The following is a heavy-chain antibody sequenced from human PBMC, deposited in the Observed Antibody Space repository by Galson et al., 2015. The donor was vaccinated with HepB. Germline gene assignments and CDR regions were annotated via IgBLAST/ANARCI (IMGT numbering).Heavy chain of an antibody. V-gene: IGHV3-48*04. J-gene: IGHJ4*02. CDR1: GFTFSSYS. CDR3: AREGAWVRGVIGDY. CDR2: ISSSSSTI. D-gene: IGHD3-10*01. Sequence: SLRLSCAASGFTFSSYSMNWVRQAPGKGLEWVSYISSSSSTIYYADSVKGRFTITRDNAKNSPYLQMNSLRAEDTAVYYCAREGAWVRGVIGDYWGQGTLVTVSS.